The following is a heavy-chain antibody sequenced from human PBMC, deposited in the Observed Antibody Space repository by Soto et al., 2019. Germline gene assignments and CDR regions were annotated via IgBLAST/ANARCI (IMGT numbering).Heavy chain of an antibody. J-gene: IGHJ5*02. V-gene: IGHV3-23*01. CDR2: ISGGIT. CDR1: GFTFSNYA. D-gene: IGHD2-21*02. CDR3: ATCIGGDCYIDR. Sequence: EVQLLESGGGLVQPGGYLRLCCGASGFTFSNYAMSWVRQAPGKGLEWVSAISGGITYYADSVKGRFTISRDNSKNTLFLQMTSLRVEDTAVYYCATCIGGDCYIDRWGQGALVTVSS.